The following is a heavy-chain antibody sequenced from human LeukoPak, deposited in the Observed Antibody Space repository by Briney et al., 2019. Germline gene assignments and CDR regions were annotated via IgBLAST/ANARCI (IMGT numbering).Heavy chain of an antibody. V-gene: IGHV1-18*01. Sequence: ASVKVFCKASGYTFANYGISWVRQAPGQGLEWMGWISGYNGNTNYAQKFQGRVTMTTDTSTSTAYMEVRSLRSDDTAVYYCARDGGSGLYYFDYWGQGTLVTVSS. CDR3: ARDGGSGLYYFDY. CDR1: GYTFANYG. D-gene: IGHD6-19*01. CDR2: ISGYNGNT. J-gene: IGHJ4*02.